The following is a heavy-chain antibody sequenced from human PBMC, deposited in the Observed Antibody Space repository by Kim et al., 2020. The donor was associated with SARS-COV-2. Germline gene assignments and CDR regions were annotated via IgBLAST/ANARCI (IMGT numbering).Heavy chain of an antibody. CDR2: VYYTGST. CDR1: GGSIRPTSYY. J-gene: IGHJ4*02. D-gene: IGHD3-16*01. CDR3: ARRAGGDPQGGFDH. Sequence: SETLSLTCTVSGGSIRPTSYYWSWIRQPPGKGLEWIGSVYYTGSTYYTSSLQSRVTISVDTSKNQFSLTLSSVTATDTAVYFCARRAGGDPQGGFDHWGQGTQVTVSS. V-gene: IGHV4-39*01.